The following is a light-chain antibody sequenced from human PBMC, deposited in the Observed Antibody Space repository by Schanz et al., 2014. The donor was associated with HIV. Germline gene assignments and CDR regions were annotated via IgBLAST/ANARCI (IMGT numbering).Light chain of an antibody. CDR1: RSNIGAGYA. J-gene: IGLJ3*02. Sequence: QSVLTQPPSVSGAPGQRVTISCTGSRSNIGAGYAVQWYQQLPLTAPKLLIYHNNNRPSGVPDRFSASTSGASASLAISGLQSEDEADYYCAAWDDGLNGWVFGGGTKLTVL. CDR2: HNN. V-gene: IGLV1-40*01. CDR3: AAWDDGLNGWV.